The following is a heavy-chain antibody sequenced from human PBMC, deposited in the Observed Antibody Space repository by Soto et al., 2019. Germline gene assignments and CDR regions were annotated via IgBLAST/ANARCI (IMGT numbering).Heavy chain of an antibody. CDR2: IYFSGST. D-gene: IGHD6-13*01. Sequence: PSETLSLTCTVSGGSISSSSYYWGWIRQPPGKGLEWIGSIYFSGSTYYNPSLKSRVTISVDTSKNQFSLKLSSVTAADTAVYYCASISGEGSSLVFDYWGQGTLVTVSS. CDR3: ASISGEGSSLVFDY. CDR1: GGSISSSSYY. J-gene: IGHJ4*02. V-gene: IGHV4-39*01.